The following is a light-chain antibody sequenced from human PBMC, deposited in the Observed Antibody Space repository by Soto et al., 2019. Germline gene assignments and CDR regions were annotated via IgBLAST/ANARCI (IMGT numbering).Light chain of an antibody. Sequence: EIVMTQSPATRSVSPGERATLSCRASQSVSSNLAWYQQKPGQAPRLLIYGASTRATGIPARFSGSGSGTEFTLTISSLQSEDFAVSYCQQYNNWPGTFGQGTKVEIK. CDR2: GAS. CDR1: QSVSSN. CDR3: QQYNNWPGT. J-gene: IGKJ1*01. V-gene: IGKV3-15*01.